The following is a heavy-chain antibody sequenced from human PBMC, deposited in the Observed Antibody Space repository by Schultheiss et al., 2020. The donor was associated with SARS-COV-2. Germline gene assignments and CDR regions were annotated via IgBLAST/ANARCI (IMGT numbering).Heavy chain of an antibody. Sequence: SETLSLTCTVSGGSISSYYWSWIRQPPGKGLEWIGYIYYSGSTYYNPSLKSRVTISVDTSKNQFSLKLSSVTAADTAVYYCAREIAAAGSYGMDVWGQGTTVTVSS. J-gene: IGHJ6*02. CDR1: GGSISSYY. CDR2: IYYSGST. CDR3: AREIAAAGSYGMDV. V-gene: IGHV4-59*12. D-gene: IGHD6-13*01.